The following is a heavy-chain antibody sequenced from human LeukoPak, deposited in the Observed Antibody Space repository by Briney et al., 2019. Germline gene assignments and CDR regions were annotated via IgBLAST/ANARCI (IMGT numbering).Heavy chain of an antibody. J-gene: IGHJ4*02. Sequence: PGGPLRLSCAASGFTFSSYAMSRVRQAPGKGLEWVSTISGSGGSTYYADSVKGRFTISRDNSKNTLYLQMNSLRAEDTAVYYCAKEKQWKLYFFDHWGQGALVTVSS. V-gene: IGHV3-23*01. CDR3: AKEKQWKLYFFDH. D-gene: IGHD3-10*01. CDR2: ISGSGGST. CDR1: GFTFSSYA.